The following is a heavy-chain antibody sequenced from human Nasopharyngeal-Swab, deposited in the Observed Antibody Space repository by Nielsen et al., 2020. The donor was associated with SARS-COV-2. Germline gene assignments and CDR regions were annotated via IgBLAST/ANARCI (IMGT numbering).Heavy chain of an antibody. Sequence: GGSLRLSCKGSGYIFTSYWISWVRQMPGKGLEWMGIIYPADSDSRYSLSFQGQVSISVDKSISTAYLQWNTLKASDTAIYYCVRRAFSASYCYFDYWGPGTLVTVSS. D-gene: IGHD1-26*01. V-gene: IGHV5-51*01. J-gene: IGHJ4*02. CDR3: VRRAFSASYCYFDY. CDR1: GYIFTSYW. CDR2: IYPADSDS.